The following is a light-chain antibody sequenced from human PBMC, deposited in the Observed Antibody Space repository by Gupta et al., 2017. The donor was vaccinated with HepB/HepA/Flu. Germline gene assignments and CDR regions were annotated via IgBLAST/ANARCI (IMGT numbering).Light chain of an antibody. Sequence: EIVMTQSPAPLSVSPGERATLSCRASQSVSSNLAWYQQKPGQAPRLLIYDASTRATGVPARFSGSGSGTEFTLTISSLQSEDFAVYYCQHYNNWPLLTFGGGTKVEIK. J-gene: IGKJ4*01. CDR1: QSVSSN. CDR3: QHYNNWPLLT. V-gene: IGKV3-15*01. CDR2: DAS.